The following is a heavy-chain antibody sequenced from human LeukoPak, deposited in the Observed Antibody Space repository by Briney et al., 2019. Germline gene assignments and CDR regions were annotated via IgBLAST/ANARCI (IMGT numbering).Heavy chain of an antibody. CDR1: GFTSADFT. Sequence: GGSLRLSCTASGFTSADFTVSWFRQSPGQGLEWVGFIRSNVYGGTTEHAASVEARFTISRDDSNSIAYLQMNSLKTEDTAVYYCTRGSGRYVMVDWWGQGTLVTVSS. D-gene: IGHD6-19*01. CDR2: IRSNVYGGTT. CDR3: TRGSGRYVMVDW. V-gene: IGHV3-49*03. J-gene: IGHJ4*02.